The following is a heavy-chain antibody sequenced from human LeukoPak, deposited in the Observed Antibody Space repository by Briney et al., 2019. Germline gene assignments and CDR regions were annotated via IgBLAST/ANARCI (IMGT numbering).Heavy chain of an antibody. CDR1: GYTFTSYG. D-gene: IGHD6-13*01. CDR2: MNPNSGNT. J-gene: IGHJ4*02. CDR3: ARGRPYSSSSFDY. V-gene: IGHV1-8*01. Sequence: ASVKVSCKASGYTFTSYGISWVRQAPGQGLEWMGWMNPNSGNTGYAQKFQGRVTITRNTSISTAYMELSSLRSEDTAVYYCARGRPYSSSSFDYWGQGTLVTVSS.